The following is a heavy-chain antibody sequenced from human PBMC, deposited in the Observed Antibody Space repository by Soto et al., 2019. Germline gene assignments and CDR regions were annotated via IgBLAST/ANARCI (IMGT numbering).Heavy chain of an antibody. CDR3: ARGMYKSGWNLDL. J-gene: IGHJ5*02. CDR2: ILHSGSS. Sequence: SETLSLTCPVCGGSVRIATYFWSWVRQPPGGGLEWIAYILHSGSSMYNPSLKSRATISLSKSKTQLSLRLTYVTAADTAVYYCARGMYKSGWNLDLWGQGIVVTVS. V-gene: IGHV4-61*01. D-gene: IGHD6-19*01. CDR1: GGSVRIATYF.